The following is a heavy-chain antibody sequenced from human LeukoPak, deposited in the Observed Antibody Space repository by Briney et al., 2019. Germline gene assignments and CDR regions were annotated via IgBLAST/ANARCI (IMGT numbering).Heavy chain of an antibody. CDR2: IYYSGST. D-gene: IGHD3-3*01. J-gene: IGHJ3*02. Sequence: GSLRLSCAASGFTFSSYAMSWIRQPPGKGLEWIGSIYYSGSTNYNPSLKSRVTISVDTSKNQFSLKLSSVTAADTAVYYCARDLEYDFWSGYHAFDIWGQGTMVSVSS. CDR1: GFTFSSYA. V-gene: IGHV4-59*01. CDR3: ARDLEYDFWSGYHAFDI.